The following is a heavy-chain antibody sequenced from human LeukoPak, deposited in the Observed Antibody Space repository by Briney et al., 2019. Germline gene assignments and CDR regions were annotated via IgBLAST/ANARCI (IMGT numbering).Heavy chain of an antibody. Sequence: GGSLRLSCAASGFTFSSYAMHWVRQAPGKGLEWVAVISYDGSNKYYADSVKGRFTISRDNSKNTLYLQMNSLRAEDTAVYYCARDPVKRDYSNYGDQTANWFDPWGQGTLVTVSS. D-gene: IGHD4-11*01. J-gene: IGHJ5*02. CDR1: GFTFSSYA. CDR2: ISYDGSNK. CDR3: ARDPVKRDYSNYGDQTANWFDP. V-gene: IGHV3-30-3*01.